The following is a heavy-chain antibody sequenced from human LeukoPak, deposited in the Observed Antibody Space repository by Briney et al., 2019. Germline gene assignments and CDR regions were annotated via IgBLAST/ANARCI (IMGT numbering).Heavy chain of an antibody. CDR2: ISVSRSTI. V-gene: IGHV3-48*01. D-gene: IGHD3-22*01. Sequence: GGSLRLSCAASGFTFSTYSMNWVRQAPGEGLEWISYISVSRSTIYYADSVKGRFTISRDNAKSSLYLQMNSLRAEDTAVYYCAKDEWYYYDSSGYYLDYWGQGTLVTVSS. CDR3: AKDEWYYYDSSGYYLDY. CDR1: GFTFSTYS. J-gene: IGHJ4*02.